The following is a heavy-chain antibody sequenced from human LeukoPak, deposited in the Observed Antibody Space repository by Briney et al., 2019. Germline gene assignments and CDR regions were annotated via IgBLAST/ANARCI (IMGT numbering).Heavy chain of an antibody. CDR2: IKHSEST. D-gene: IGHD3-10*01. V-gene: IGHV4-34*01. CDR3: ARRRGYGSGPRTLDY. J-gene: IGHJ4*02. Sequence: SETLSLICAVYGGSFSGYYWSWIRQPPGKGREWIGEIKHSESTNYNPYLKSRVTISADTSKNQFSLKLSSVTAADTAVYYCARRRGYGSGPRTLDYWGQGTLVTVSS. CDR1: GGSFSGYY.